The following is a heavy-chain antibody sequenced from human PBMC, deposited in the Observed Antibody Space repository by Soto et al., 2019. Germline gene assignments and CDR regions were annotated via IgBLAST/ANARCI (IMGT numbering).Heavy chain of an antibody. D-gene: IGHD5-12*01. CDR1: CGSISSGDYY. CDR2: IYYSGST. CDR3: ARAWTLNWFDP. V-gene: IGHV4-30-4*01. J-gene: IGHJ5*02. Sequence: PSETLSLTCTVSCGSISSGDYYWSWIRQPPGKGLEWIGYIYYSGSTYYSPSLKSRVTISVDTSKNQFSLKLSSVTAADTAVYYCARAWTLNWFDPWGQGTLVTV.